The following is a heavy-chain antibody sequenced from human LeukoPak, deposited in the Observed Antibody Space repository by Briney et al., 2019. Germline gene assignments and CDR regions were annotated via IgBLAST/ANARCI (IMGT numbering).Heavy chain of an antibody. CDR2: INPYSGDT. V-gene: IGHV1-2*06. D-gene: IGHD6-13*01. J-gene: IGHJ4*02. CDR1: GDTFTGYH. Sequence: ASVKVSCKASGDTFTGYHIHWVRQAPVQVLDWMGRINPYSGDTNFAQKFQGRVTMTRDTSITTAYMDLSSLTPDDTAVYFCARDQGSLTRSWYTGYWGQGTQVTVPS. CDR3: ARDQGSLTRSWYTGY.